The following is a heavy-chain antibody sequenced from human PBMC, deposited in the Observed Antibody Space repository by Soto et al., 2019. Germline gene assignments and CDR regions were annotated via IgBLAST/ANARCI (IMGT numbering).Heavy chain of an antibody. D-gene: IGHD3-3*01. CDR2: VSGSGGFK. Sequence: EMKVLESGGGLVQPGGSLRLSCAASGFRFSNYAMTWVRQAPGKGLEWVSSVSGSGGFKYYADSVKGRFAISRDNSQNTVYLQMDSLRAEDTAVYYCAKDWVIFGVSNSYGLDVWGQGTTVTVSS. V-gene: IGHV3-23*01. CDR3: AKDWVIFGVSNSYGLDV. CDR1: GFRFSNYA. J-gene: IGHJ6*02.